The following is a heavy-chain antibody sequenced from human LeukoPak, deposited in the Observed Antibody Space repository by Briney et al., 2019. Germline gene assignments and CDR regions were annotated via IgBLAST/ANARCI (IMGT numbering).Heavy chain of an antibody. CDR3: ARDPQVDIVATEVN. Sequence: QPGGSLRLSCEASGFTLSSYWMSWVRQAPGKGLEWVANIIKDGSEKYYVDSVKGRFTISRDNAKNSLYLQMNSLRAEDTAVYYCARDPQVDIVATEVNWGQGTLVTVSS. D-gene: IGHD5-12*01. J-gene: IGHJ4*02. V-gene: IGHV3-7*01. CDR2: IIKDGSEK. CDR1: GFTLSSYW.